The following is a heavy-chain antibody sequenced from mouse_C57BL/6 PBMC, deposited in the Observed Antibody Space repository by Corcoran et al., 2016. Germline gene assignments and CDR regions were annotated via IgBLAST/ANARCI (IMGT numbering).Heavy chain of an antibody. CDR3: ASANYDIDY. V-gene: IGHV3-6*02. D-gene: IGHD2-1*01. CDR1: GYSITSGYY. J-gene: IGHJ2*01. CDR2: ISYDGSN. Sequence: DVQLQESGPGLVKPSQSLSLTCSVTGYSITSGYYWNWIRQFPGNKLEWMGYISYDGSNNYNPSLKNRIDITRDTSKNQFFLKLNSVTTEDTAAYNYASANYDIDYWGQGTTLTVSS.